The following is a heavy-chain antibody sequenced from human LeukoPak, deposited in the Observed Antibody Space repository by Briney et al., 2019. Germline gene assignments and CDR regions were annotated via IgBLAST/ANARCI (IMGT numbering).Heavy chain of an antibody. CDR3: ARGLYYYDSSGYWFDY. CDR1: GFTFSSYG. Sequence: PGRCLRLSCAASGFTFSSYGMHWVRRAPGKGLEWVAVLWYDGSNKYYADSVKGRFTISRDNSKNTLYLQMDSLRAEDTAVYYCARGLYYYDSSGYWFDYWGQGTLVTVSS. V-gene: IGHV3-33*01. D-gene: IGHD3-22*01. J-gene: IGHJ4*02. CDR2: LWYDGSNK.